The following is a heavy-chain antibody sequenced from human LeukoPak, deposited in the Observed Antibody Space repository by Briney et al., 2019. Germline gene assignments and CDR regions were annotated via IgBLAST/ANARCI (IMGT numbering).Heavy chain of an antibody. D-gene: IGHD3-3*01. CDR2: INPNSGGT. Sequence: ASVKVSCKASGYTFTGYYMHWARQAPGQGLEWMGWINPNSGGTNYAQKFQGWVTMTRDTSISTAYMELSRLRSDDTAVYYCAREAGGIEWLLFNNYYYYGMDVWGQGTTVTVSS. V-gene: IGHV1-2*04. CDR1: GYTFTGYY. J-gene: IGHJ6*02. CDR3: AREAGGIEWLLFNNYYYYGMDV.